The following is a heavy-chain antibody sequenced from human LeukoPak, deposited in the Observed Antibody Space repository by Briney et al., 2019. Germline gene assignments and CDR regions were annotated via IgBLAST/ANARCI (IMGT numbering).Heavy chain of an antibody. CDR3: AREGYRPDLDY. CDR1: GFTFSSYA. Sequence: GGSLRLSCAASGFTFSSYAMHWVRQAPGKGLEWVAVISYDGSNKYYADSVKGRFTISRDNSKNTLYLQMNSLRAEDTAVYYCAREGYRPDLDYWGQGTLVTVSS. V-gene: IGHV3-30-3*01. J-gene: IGHJ4*02. D-gene: IGHD5-12*01. CDR2: ISYDGSNK.